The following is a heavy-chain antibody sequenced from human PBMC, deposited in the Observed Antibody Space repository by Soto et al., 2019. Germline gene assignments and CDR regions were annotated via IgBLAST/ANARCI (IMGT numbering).Heavy chain of an antibody. D-gene: IGHD6-19*01. CDR1: GFPFSSYA. V-gene: IGHV3-23*01. CDR3: GKDRRGIGWFVWNY. Sequence: GGSLRLSCAASGFPFSSYAMSWVRQPPGKGLEWVSAISGNGAHKSYATSVRDRFTISRANYRDTLYAQMTGLKACDTAGYYYGKDRRGIGWFVWNYWGQGILVTVSS. CDR2: ISGNGAHK. J-gene: IGHJ4*02.